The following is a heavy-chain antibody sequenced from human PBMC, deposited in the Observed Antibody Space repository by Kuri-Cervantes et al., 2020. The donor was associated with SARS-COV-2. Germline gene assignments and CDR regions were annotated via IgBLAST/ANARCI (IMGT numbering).Heavy chain of an antibody. CDR1: GFTFDDYG. J-gene: IGHJ4*02. CDR2: INWNGGST. Sequence: GESLKISCAASGFTFDDYGMSWIRQAPGKGLEWVSGINWNGGSTGYADSVKGRFTISRDNAKNSLYLQMNSLRAEDTALYYCARDGIAVAGREQNFDYWGQGTLVTVSS. CDR3: ARDGIAVAGREQNFDY. D-gene: IGHD6-19*01. V-gene: IGHV3-20*04.